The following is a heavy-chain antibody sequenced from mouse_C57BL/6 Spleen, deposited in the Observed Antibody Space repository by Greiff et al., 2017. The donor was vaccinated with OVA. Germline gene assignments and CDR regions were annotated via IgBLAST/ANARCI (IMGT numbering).Heavy chain of an antibody. J-gene: IGHJ4*01. V-gene: IGHV1-9*01. CDR3: ARSGGSYYYGSSYDYYAMDY. CDR1: GYTFTGYW. CDR2: ILPGSGST. D-gene: IGHD1-1*01. Sequence: QVQLQQSGAELMKPGASVKLSCKATGYTFTGYWIEWVKQRPGHGLEWIGEILPGSGSTNYNEKFKGKATFTADTSSNTAYMQLSSLTTEDSAIYYCARSGGSYYYGSSYDYYAMDYWGQGTSVTVSS.